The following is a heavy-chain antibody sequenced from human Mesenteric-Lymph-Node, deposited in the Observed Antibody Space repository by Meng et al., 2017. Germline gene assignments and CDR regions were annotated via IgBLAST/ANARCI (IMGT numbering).Heavy chain of an antibody. CDR3: VRDPRYYYDSSGSYGWSWYFDL. CDR2: IYSGDRT. D-gene: IGHD3-22*01. CDR1: GFSVRSKY. Sequence: ETLSLTCAASGFSVRSKYMGWVRQAPGKGLEWVSIIYSGDRTNHEDSVKGRFSISRDNLKNTLYLQMNSLRPEDTAVYYCVRDPRYYYDSSGSYGWSWYFDLWGRGTLVTVSS. V-gene: IGHV3-66*02. J-gene: IGHJ2*01.